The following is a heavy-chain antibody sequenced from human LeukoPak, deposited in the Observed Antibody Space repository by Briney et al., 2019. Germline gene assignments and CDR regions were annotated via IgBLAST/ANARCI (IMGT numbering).Heavy chain of an antibody. J-gene: IGHJ4*02. CDR2: INHSGST. V-gene: IGHV4-34*01. D-gene: IGHD1-26*01. CDR3: AREKGYSGGYGLDY. Sequence: SETLSLTCAVYGESFSGYYWSWIRQPPGKGLEWIGEINHSGSTNYNPSLKSRVTISVDTSKNQFSLTLTSVTAAGTAVYYCAREKGYSGGYGLDYWGQGALVTVSP. CDR1: GESFSGYY.